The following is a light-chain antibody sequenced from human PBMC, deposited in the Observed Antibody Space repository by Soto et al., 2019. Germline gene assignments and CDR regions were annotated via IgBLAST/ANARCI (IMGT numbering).Light chain of an antibody. J-gene: IGKJ1*01. CDR3: HQRQSWPRT. Sequence: EIVLTQSPAPLSSFPGDRVTLSFRASQYINTRLAWYQHRPGQAPRLLIYQTSIRAAGIPARFSASGSGTDYTLPISDVHREDFALYYCHQRQSWPRTFGQGTKVDI. CDR1: QYINTR. V-gene: IGKV3-11*01. CDR2: QTS.